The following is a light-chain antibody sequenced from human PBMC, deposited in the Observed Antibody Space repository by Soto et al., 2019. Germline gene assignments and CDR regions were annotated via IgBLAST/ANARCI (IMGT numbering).Light chain of an antibody. CDR2: GAS. J-gene: IGKJ1*01. CDR3: QQYGSSPWT. CDR1: QTIRSNY. V-gene: IGKV3-20*01. Sequence: ETVLTQSPGTLSLSPGERATLSCRASQTIRSNYLAWYRQTPGQAPRLLIYGASNRATGIADRFSGSGSGTDFTLSISRLEPEDLALYYCQQYGSSPWTFGQGTKVEIK.